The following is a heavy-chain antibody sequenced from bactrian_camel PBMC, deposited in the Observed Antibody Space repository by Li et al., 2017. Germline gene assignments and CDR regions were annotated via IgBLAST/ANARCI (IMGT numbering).Heavy chain of an antibody. Sequence: HVQLVESGGGSVQAGGSLRLSCAASGYTAVIDYMGWIRQSPGNEREVLAAIGRGGYLYYADSVRGRFTISRITDKRTVSLQMNSLKREDTAMYYCAAESRVWKCRAEIPRNFGYWGQGTQVTVS. CDR2: IGRGGYL. V-gene: IGHV3S55*01. CDR1: GYTAVIDY. D-gene: IGHD1*01. CDR3: AAESRVWKCRAEIPRNFGY. J-gene: IGHJ6*01.